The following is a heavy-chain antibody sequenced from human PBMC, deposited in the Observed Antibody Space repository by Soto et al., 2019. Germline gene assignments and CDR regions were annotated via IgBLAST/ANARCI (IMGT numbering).Heavy chain of an antibody. Sequence: GSLRLSCTASGFTFGDYAMSWFRQAPGKGLEWVGFIRSKAYGGTTEYAASVKGRFTISRDDSKSIAYLQMNSLKTEDTAVYYCTRDAAVAGIDYWGQGTLVTVSS. D-gene: IGHD6-19*01. V-gene: IGHV3-49*03. J-gene: IGHJ4*02. CDR1: GFTFGDYA. CDR3: TRDAAVAGIDY. CDR2: IRSKAYGGTT.